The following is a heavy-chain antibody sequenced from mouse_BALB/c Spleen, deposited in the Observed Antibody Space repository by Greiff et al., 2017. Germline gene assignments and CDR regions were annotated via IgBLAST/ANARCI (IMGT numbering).Heavy chain of an antibody. CDR3: ARELGFAY. Sequence: VKLMESGPGLVAPSQSLSITCTVSGFSLTSYGVHWVRQPPGKGLEWLGVIWAGGSTNYNSALMSRLSISKDNSKSQVFLKMNSLQTDDTAMYYCARELGFAYWGQGTLVTVSA. J-gene: IGHJ3*01. CDR2: IWAGGST. V-gene: IGHV2-9*02. CDR1: GFSLTSYG. D-gene: IGHD4-1*01.